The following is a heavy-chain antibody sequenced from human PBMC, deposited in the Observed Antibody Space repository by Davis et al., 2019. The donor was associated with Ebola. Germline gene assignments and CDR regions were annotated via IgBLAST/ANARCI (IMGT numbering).Heavy chain of an antibody. Sequence: GESLKISCKGSGYTFAGHKIHWVRQAPGQGLEWMGWINPSRGDTNYTQNLQGRVTLTRDTSINTAYMELSGLTSDDTAIYFCARGHCSTLSCDLGGAFDIWGQGTVVSV. CDR3: ARGHCSTLSCDLGGAFDI. CDR2: INPSRGDT. D-gene: IGHD2-2*01. CDR1: GYTFAGHK. J-gene: IGHJ3*02. V-gene: IGHV1-2*02.